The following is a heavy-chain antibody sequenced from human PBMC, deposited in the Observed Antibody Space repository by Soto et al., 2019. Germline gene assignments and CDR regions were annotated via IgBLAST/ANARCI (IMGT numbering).Heavy chain of an antibody. CDR3: ASLETAVTTDYYYYGMDV. D-gene: IGHD4-4*01. V-gene: IGHV4-39*01. CDR2: IYYSGST. CDR1: GGSFISYY. J-gene: IGHJ6*02. Sequence: PSEPLSLTWAVYGGSFISYYWGWIRQPPGKGLEWIGSIYYSGSTYYNPSLKSRVTISVDTSKNQFSLKLSSVTAADTAVYYCASLETAVTTDYYYYGMDVWGQGTTVTVSS.